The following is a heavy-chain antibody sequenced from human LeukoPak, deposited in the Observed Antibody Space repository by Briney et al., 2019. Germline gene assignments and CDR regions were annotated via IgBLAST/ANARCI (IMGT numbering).Heavy chain of an antibody. J-gene: IGHJ5*02. CDR1: GCTFTSYG. CDR3: ARVRGKLDYDILTGPNWFDP. V-gene: IGHV1-18*04. D-gene: IGHD3-9*01. CDR2: ISAYNGNT. Sequence: ASVKVSCKASGCTFTSYGISWVRQAPGQGLEWMGWISAYNGNTNYAQKLQGRVTMTTDTSTSTAYMGLGSLRSDDTAVYYCARVRGKLDYDILTGPNWFDPWGQGTLVTVSS.